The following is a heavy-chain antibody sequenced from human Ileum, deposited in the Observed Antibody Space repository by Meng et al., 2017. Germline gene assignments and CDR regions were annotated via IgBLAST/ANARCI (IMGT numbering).Heavy chain of an antibody. CDR2: MDFSGST. V-gene: IGHV4-39*07. CDR3: VGDRRDYSSWSAEARGERSNWFDS. Sequence: SDTLSLTCIVSGSPIRYSSNSYWGWIRQPPGKELEWSGSMDFSGSTYSNPSLRGRATISVDTSNNQFSLKLNSVTAADTALYFCVGDRRDYSSWSAEARGERSNWFDSWGQGTLVTVSS. D-gene: IGHD3-10*01. CDR1: GSPIRYSSNSY. J-gene: IGHJ5*01.